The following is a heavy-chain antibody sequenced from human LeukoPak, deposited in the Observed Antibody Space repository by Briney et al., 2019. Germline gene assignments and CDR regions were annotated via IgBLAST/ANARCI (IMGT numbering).Heavy chain of an antibody. CDR2: IYPGDSDT. D-gene: IGHD4-17*01. V-gene: IGHV5-51*01. CDR3: ARLGYGDYGWFDP. Sequence: GESLKTSRKGSGKRFTSYWIGWVRQMPGKGLEWMGIIYPGDSDTRYSPSFQGQVTISADKSISTAYLQWSSLKASDTAMYYCARLGYGDYGWFDPWGQGTLVTVSS. CDR1: GKRFTSYW. J-gene: IGHJ5*02.